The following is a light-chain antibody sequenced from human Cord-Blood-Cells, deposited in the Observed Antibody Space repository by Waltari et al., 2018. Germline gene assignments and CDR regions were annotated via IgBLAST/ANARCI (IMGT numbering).Light chain of an antibody. CDR3: QQYGSSPSWT. CDR1: QSVSSSY. CDR2: GAS. V-gene: IGKV3-20*01. Sequence: EIVLMQSPGTLSLSPGERATLSCRASQSVSSSYLARYQQKPGQAPRLLIYGASSRATGIPDRFSGSGSGTDFTLTISRLEPEDFAVYYCQQYGSSPSWTFGQGTKVEIK. J-gene: IGKJ1*01.